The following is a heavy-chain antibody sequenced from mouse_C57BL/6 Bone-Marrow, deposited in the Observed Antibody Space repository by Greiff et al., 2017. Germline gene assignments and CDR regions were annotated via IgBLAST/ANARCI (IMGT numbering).Heavy chain of an antibody. Sequence: QVQLQQSGPELVKPGASVKLSCKASGSTFPSYVINWVNQRPGRGLGWIGWINLRDVSTKYNEKFKGKAPLTVDTSSSTAYMELHSLTSEDSAVYFCARQGGSSLYWYFDVWGTGTTGTVSS. V-gene: IGHV1-85*01. CDR3: ARQGGSSLYWYFDV. CDR2: INLRDVST. D-gene: IGHD1-1*01. CDR1: GSTFPSYV. J-gene: IGHJ1*03.